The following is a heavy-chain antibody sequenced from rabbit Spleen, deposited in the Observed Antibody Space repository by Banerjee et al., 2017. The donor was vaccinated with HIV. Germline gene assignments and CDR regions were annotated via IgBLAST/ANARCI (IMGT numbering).Heavy chain of an antibody. Sequence: QSLEESGGDLVKPGASRTLSCTASGFDFSTYYMYWVRQAPGKGLELIACIYGGDGSTDYASWAKGRFTISRTSSTTVTLQMTSLTAADTATYFCARDLTSVIGWNFHLWGPGTLVT. V-gene: IGHV1S40*01. D-gene: IGHD1-1*01. CDR1: GFDFSTYY. CDR2: IYGGDGST. J-gene: IGHJ4*01. CDR3: ARDLTSVIGWNFHL.